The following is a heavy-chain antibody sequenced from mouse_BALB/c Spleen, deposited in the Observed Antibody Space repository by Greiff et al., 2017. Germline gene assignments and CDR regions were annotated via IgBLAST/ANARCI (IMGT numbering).Heavy chain of an antibody. CDR1: GFSLSRYS. V-gene: IGHV2-6-4*01. CDR3: ASTYYRYDWFAY. CDR2: IWGGGST. Sequence: VKLMESGPGLVAPSQSLSITCTVSGFSLSRYSVHWVRQPPGKGLEWLGMIWGGGSTDYNSALKSRLSISKDNSKSQVFLKMNSLQTDDTAMYYCASTYYRYDWFAYWGQGTLVTVSA. D-gene: IGHD2-14*01. J-gene: IGHJ3*01.